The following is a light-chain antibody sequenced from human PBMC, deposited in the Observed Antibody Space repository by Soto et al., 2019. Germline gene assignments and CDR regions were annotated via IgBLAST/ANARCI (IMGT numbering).Light chain of an antibody. CDR1: SSDVGAYNY. CDR2: DVS. J-gene: IGLJ1*01. Sequence: QSVLTQPASMSGSPGQSITISCTGSSSDVGAYNYDSWYQQYRPGEAPKLIIYDVSHRPAGVSTRFSGSKSGNTASLTISGLQTEDEADYYCSSYTRAATYVFVTGTKVTVL. V-gene: IGLV2-14*03. CDR3: SSYTRAATYV.